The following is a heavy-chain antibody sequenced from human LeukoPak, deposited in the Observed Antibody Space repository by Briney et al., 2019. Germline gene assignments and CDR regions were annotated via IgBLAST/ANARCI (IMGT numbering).Heavy chain of an antibody. Sequence: ASVKVSCKVSGYTLTELPMHWVRQAPGKGLEWMGGFDPEDGETIYAQKFQGRVTMTEDTSTDTAYMELSSLRSEDTAVYYCATVVRGSSSWEALDYWGQGTLVTVSS. J-gene: IGHJ4*02. D-gene: IGHD6-13*01. CDR3: ATVVRGSSSWEALDY. CDR1: GYTLTELP. CDR2: FDPEDGET. V-gene: IGHV1-24*01.